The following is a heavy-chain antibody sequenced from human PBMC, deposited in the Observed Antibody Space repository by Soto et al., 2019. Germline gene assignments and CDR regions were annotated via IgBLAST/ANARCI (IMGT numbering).Heavy chain of an antibody. CDR3: ARVAVGAPYYYYGMDV. J-gene: IGHJ6*02. Sequence: SETLSLTCPVSGGSISSGDYYWSWIRQPPGKGQEWIGYIYYSGSTYYNPSLKSRVTISVDTSKNQFSLKLSSVTAADTAVYYCARVAVGAPYYYYGMDVWGQGTTVTVSS. V-gene: IGHV4-30-4*01. CDR1: GGSISSGDYY. D-gene: IGHD1-26*01. CDR2: IYYSGST.